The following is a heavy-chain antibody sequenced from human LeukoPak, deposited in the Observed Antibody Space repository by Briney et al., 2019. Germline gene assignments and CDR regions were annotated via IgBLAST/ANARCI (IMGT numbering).Heavy chain of an antibody. CDR2: IKQDGSEK. D-gene: IGHD3-3*01. J-gene: IGHJ4*02. CDR3: ARLARWDYDFWSGYSDPYYFDY. V-gene: IGHV3-7*03. Sequence: PGGSLRLSCAASGFTFSGYWMSWVRQAPGKGLECVANIKQDGSEKYFVDSVKGRFTISRDNAKNSLYLQMNSLRAEDTAVYYCARLARWDYDFWSGYSDPYYFDYWGQGTLVTVSS. CDR1: GFTFSGYW.